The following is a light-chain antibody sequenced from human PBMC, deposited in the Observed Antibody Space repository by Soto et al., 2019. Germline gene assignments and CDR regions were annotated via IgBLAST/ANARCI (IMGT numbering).Light chain of an antibody. J-gene: IGKJ4*01. CDR1: QSIRSW. V-gene: IGKV1-5*01. CDR3: QQYESYSPLT. Sequence: DIQMTQSPSTLSASVGDRVTMTCRASQSIRSWLAWYQQKPGKAPKLLIYDASSLESGVPSRFSGRRSGTEFTRTINSLQPDDFGTYYCQQYESYSPLTFGGGTKVEIK. CDR2: DAS.